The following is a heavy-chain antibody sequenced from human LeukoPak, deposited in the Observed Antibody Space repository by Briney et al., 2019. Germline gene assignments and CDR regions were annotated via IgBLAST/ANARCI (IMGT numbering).Heavy chain of an antibody. CDR1: GFTFSSYE. J-gene: IGHJ4*02. CDR3: ANRDSSGYGSVY. Sequence: GGSLRLSCAASGFTFSSYEMSWVRQAPGKGLEWVSAISGSGGSTYYADSVKGRFTISRDNSKNTLNLQMNSLRAEDTAVYYCANRDSSGYGSVYWGQGTLVTVSS. D-gene: IGHD3-22*01. V-gene: IGHV3-23*01. CDR2: ISGSGGST.